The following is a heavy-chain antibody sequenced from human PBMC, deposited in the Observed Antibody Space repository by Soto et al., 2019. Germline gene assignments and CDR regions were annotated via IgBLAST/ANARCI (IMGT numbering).Heavy chain of an antibody. CDR1: GFTFSDHA. Sequence: EVQLLESGGGLVQPGGSLRLSCTASGFTFSDHAMTWVRQAPGKGLEWLSGISGGGTGAYYADSVKGLFTVSRDNSNNTVFLQMDSLRVEDMAVYYCAIDLWWHTHWGQGTLVTVSS. CDR2: ISGGGTGA. J-gene: IGHJ4*02. CDR3: AIDLWWHTH. V-gene: IGHV3-23*01. D-gene: IGHD2-15*01.